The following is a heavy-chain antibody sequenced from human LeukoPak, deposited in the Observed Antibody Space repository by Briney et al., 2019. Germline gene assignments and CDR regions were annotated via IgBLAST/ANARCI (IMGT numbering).Heavy chain of an antibody. CDR2: INYSGIT. D-gene: IGHD3-22*01. CDR1: GGSMSSSMSSYY. V-gene: IGHV4-59*08. Sequence: PSETLPLTCTVSGGSMSSSMSSYYWIWIWQPPGKGLEWVGYINYSGITNYNPSLKSRATISVDTSKNQFSLKLSSVTATDTAIYYCARQTYYQSNGTPHRGFDYWGQGTLVTVSS. J-gene: IGHJ4*02. CDR3: ARQTYYQSNGTPHRGFDY.